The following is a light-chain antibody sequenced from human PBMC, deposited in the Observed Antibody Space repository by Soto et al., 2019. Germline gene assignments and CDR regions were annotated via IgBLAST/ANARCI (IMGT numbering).Light chain of an antibody. CDR3: QQYHRSSIT. CDR1: QSLNND. J-gene: IGKJ5*01. CDR2: DAS. V-gene: IGKV1-5*01. Sequence: DIQMTQSPSTLSASVGDRVTITCRASQSLNNDLAWYQQKPGKAPNLLIYDASTLERVVPSRFSGTGSGTEFPHAINSLQPDDFATYYCQQYHRSSITFGQGTRLEIK.